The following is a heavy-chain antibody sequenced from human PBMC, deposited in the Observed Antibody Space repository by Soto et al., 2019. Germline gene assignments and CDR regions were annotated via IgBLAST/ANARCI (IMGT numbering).Heavy chain of an antibody. V-gene: IGHV3-23*01. Sequence: DVHVLESGGDLVQPGGSLRLSCAASGFTFNSYAMSWVRQAPGKGLEWVSSVSAGGDMTYYSDSVKGRFTISRDNSNNALFLQMNSLRIEDTALYYCARGDRGGSGSPASYYYSGLNVWGQGTTVTAS. J-gene: IGHJ6*02. D-gene: IGHD3-10*01. CDR1: GFTFNSYA. CDR2: VSAGGDMT. CDR3: ARGDRGGSGSPASYYYSGLNV.